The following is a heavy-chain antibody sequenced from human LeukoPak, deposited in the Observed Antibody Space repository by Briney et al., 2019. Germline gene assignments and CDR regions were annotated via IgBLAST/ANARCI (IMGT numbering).Heavy chain of an antibody. D-gene: IGHD3-10*01. V-gene: IGHV1-69*04. CDR2: IIPILGIA. CDR3: ARVLGSGRPFDY. J-gene: IGHJ4*02. CDR1: GGTFSSYA. Sequence: ASVKVSCKASGGTFSSYATSWVRQAPGQGLEWMGRIIPILGIANYAQKFQGRVTITADKSTSTAYMELSSLRSEDTAVYYCARVLGSGRPFDYWGQGTLVTVSS.